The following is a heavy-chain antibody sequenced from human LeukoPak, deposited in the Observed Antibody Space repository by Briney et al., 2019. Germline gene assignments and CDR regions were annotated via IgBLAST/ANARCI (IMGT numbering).Heavy chain of an antibody. CDR3: ARRCSSTSCYSRVGVWFDP. V-gene: IGHV4-4*07. D-gene: IGHD2-2*01. CDR1: GGSISSYY. J-gene: IGHJ5*02. Sequence: SETLSLTCTVSGGSISSYYWSWIRQPAGKGLEWIGRIYTSGSTNYNPSLKSRVTMSVDTSKNQFSLKLSSVTAADTAVYYCARRCSSTSCYSRVGVWFDPWGQGTLVTVSS. CDR2: IYTSGST.